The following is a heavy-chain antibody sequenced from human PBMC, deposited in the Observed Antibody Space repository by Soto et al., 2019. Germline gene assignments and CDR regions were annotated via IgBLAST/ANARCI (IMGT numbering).Heavy chain of an antibody. D-gene: IGHD4-17*01. Sequence: QVHLVQSGAEVKKPGASVKVSCKASGYPFSNYGLTWVRQAPGQGLEWMGGISAYNGNTNYAQKFQGRLSMTTDTSTNTAFMELKSLRSGDTAVYYCASVDDYGDEYNYALDVWGQGTTVTVSS. J-gene: IGHJ6*02. V-gene: IGHV1-18*01. CDR2: ISAYNGNT. CDR3: ASVDDYGDEYNYALDV. CDR1: GYPFSNYG.